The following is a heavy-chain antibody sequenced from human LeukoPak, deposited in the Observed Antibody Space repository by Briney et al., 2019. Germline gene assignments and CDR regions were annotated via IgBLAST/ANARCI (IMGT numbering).Heavy chain of an antibody. CDR3: AKVFSTATTGREGFYFDC. CDR2: ISVSGGST. CDR1: GFTFSSHA. J-gene: IGHJ4*02. V-gene: IGHV3-23*01. D-gene: IGHD4-11*01. Sequence: GGSLRLSCAASGFTFSSHAMSWVRQAPGRGLEGVSAISVSGGSTFYADSVKGRFTITRDNSKSTLYLQMNSLRAEDTAIYFCAKVFSTATTGREGFYFDCGGQGTLVTVS.